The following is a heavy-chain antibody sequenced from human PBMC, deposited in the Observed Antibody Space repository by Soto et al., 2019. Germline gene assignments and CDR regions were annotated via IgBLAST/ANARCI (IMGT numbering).Heavy chain of an antibody. CDR3: ARHMDTSGNEAFDY. Sequence: SETLSLTCTFSGGSISGYYWSWIRQPTGKGLEWIGYIYFSGKTSYNPSLKSRVTISLDTSKNQFSLKLSSVTAADTAVYYCARHMDTSGNEAFDYWGQGALVTVSS. J-gene: IGHJ4*02. V-gene: IGHV4-59*08. CDR1: GGSISGYY. D-gene: IGHD1-1*01. CDR2: IYFSGKT.